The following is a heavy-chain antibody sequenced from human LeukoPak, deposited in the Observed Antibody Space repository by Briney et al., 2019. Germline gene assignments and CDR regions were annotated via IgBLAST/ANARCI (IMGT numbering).Heavy chain of an antibody. CDR2: IPYDGSNK. Sequence: PGGSLRLSCAASGFTVSSNYMSWVRQAPGKGLEWVALIPYDGSNKYYADSVKGRFTVSRDNSKNTLYLQMNSLRAEDTAVYYCVRGAYSSSWLNFDYWGQGTLVTVSS. D-gene: IGHD6-13*01. V-gene: IGHV3-30*03. J-gene: IGHJ4*02. CDR1: GFTVSSNY. CDR3: VRGAYSSSWLNFDY.